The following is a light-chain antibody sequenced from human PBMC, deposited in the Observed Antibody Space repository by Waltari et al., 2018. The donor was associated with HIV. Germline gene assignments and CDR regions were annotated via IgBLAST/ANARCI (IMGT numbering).Light chain of an antibody. V-gene: IGLV2-14*01. CDR3: SSYTSGSTVV. CDR2: EVS. CDR1: ISDLGFSHY. Sequence: QSALTQPASVSGSPGQSITISCTGTISDLGFSHYVSWYHQHPAKAPNLMIFEVSNRPSGVSIRFSASRSGSTASLTISGLQAEDEAHYYCSSYTSGSTVVFGGGTQLTVL. J-gene: IGLJ2*01.